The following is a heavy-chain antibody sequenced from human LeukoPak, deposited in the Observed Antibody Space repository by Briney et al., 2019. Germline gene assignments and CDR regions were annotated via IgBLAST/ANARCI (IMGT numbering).Heavy chain of an antibody. Sequence: SETLSLTCTVSGGSISSYYWSWLRQPPGKGLEWIGYIYYTGSANFNPSFKSRVTISVDTSKNQFSLKLTSVTAADTAIYYCARYFDWPWAFDIWGQGAMATVSS. CDR3: ARYFDWPWAFDI. D-gene: IGHD3-9*01. CDR2: IYYTGSA. J-gene: IGHJ3*02. V-gene: IGHV4-59*01. CDR1: GGSISSYY.